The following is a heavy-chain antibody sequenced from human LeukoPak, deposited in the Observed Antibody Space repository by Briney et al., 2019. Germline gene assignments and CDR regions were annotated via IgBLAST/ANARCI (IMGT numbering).Heavy chain of an antibody. D-gene: IGHD3-22*01. V-gene: IGHV4-34*01. CDR1: GGSFSGYY. J-gene: IGHJ4*02. Sequence: SETLSLTCAVYGGSFSGYYRSWIRQPPGKGLEWIGEINHSGSTNYNPSLKSRVTISVDTSKNQFSLKLSSVTAADTAVYYCARLGLDYYDSSFDYWGQGTLVTVSS. CDR3: ARLGLDYYDSSFDY. CDR2: INHSGST.